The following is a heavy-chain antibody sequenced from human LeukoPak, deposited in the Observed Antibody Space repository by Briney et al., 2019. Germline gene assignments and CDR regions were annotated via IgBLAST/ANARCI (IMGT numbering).Heavy chain of an antibody. J-gene: IGHJ5*02. V-gene: IGHV4-39*07. Sequence: PSETLSLTCTVSGGSISSSSYYWGWIRQPPGKGLEWIGSIYYSGSTYYNPSLKSRVTISVDTSKNQFSLKLSSVTAADTAVYYCARRPLRLKAVGSWSWGSVNWFDPWGQGTLVAVSS. CDR2: IYYSGST. CDR3: ARRPLRLKAVGSWSWGSVNWFDP. D-gene: IGHD6-13*01. CDR1: GGSISSSSYY.